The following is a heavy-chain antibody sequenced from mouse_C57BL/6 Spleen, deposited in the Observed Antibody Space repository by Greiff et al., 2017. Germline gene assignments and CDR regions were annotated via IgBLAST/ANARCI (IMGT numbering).Heavy chain of an antibody. D-gene: IGHD1-1*01. Sequence: EVKLMESGGGLVKPGGSLKLSCAASGFTFSDYGMHWVRQAPEKGLEWVAYISSGSSTIYYADTVKGRFTISRDNAKNTLFLQMTSLRSEDTAMYYCARPFYYYGSSAFDYWGQGTTLTVSS. J-gene: IGHJ2*01. CDR2: ISSGSSTI. CDR3: ARPFYYYGSSAFDY. CDR1: GFTFSDYG. V-gene: IGHV5-17*01.